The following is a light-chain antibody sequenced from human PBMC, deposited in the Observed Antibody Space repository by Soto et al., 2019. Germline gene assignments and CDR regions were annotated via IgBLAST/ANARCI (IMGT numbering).Light chain of an antibody. Sequence: DIVMTQSPDSLAVSLGERATINCKSSQSVLYSSNNKNYLAWYQQKPGQPPNLLIYWASTRESGVPDRFSGIGSWTDFTLTISSLQAEDVAVYYCQQYYSTPPYTFGQGTKLEIK. CDR1: QSVLYSSNNKNY. J-gene: IGKJ2*01. CDR2: WAS. V-gene: IGKV4-1*01. CDR3: QQYYSTPPYT.